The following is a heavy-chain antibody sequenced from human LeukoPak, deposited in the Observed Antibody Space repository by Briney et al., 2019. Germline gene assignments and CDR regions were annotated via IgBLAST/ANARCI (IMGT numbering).Heavy chain of an antibody. CDR1: GSSISSSNW. D-gene: IGHD1-26*01. CDR3: AREWWYSGSYHADY. CDR2: IYHSGST. V-gene: IGHV4-4*02. J-gene: IGHJ4*02. Sequence: SGTLSLTCAVSGSSISSSNWWSWVRQPPGKGLEWIGEIYHSGSTNYNPSLKSRVTISVDKSKNQFSLKLSSVTAADTAVYYCAREWWYSGSYHADYWGQGTLVTVSS.